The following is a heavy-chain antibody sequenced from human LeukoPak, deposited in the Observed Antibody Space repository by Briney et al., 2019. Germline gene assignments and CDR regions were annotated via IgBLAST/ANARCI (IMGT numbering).Heavy chain of an antibody. D-gene: IGHD2-21*02. J-gene: IGHJ6*02. Sequence: SETLSLTCTVPGSSISSYYWSWIRQPPGKGLEYIGYIYYSGSTNYNPSLKSRVTISVDTSKNQFSLKLSSVTAADTAVYYCARGDELDVWGQGTTVTVSS. CDR1: GSSISSYY. V-gene: IGHV4-59*01. CDR3: ARGDELDV. CDR2: IYYSGST.